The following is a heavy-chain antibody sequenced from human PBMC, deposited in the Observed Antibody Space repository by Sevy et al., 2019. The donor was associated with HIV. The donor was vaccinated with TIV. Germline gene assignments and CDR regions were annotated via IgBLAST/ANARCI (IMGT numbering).Heavy chain of an antibody. V-gene: IGHV3-33*01. J-gene: IGHJ6*02. CDR3: ARDGREMATRAGYYYYYYGMDV. CDR1: AFTFSSYG. D-gene: IGHD5-12*01. CDR2: IWYDGSNK. Sequence: GGSLRLSCAASAFTFSSYGMHWVRQAPGKGLEWVAVIWYDGSNKYYADSVKGRFTISRDNSKNTLYLQMNSLRAEDTAVYYCARDGREMATRAGYYYYYYGMDVWGQGTTVTVSS.